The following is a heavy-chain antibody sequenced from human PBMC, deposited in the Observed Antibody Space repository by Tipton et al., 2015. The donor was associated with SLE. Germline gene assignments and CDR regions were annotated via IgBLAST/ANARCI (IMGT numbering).Heavy chain of an antibody. CDR3: ARQPLYYDSRGSSPAYFQS. CDR1: GYSISSGHY. Sequence: TLSLTCAVSGYSISSGHYWGWIRQPPGSGLEWIGSINDSGNTYYNPSLKSRVTISADTSKNQFSLKLNSVTAADTAVYYCARQPLYYDSRGSSPAYFQSWGQGTPVTVSS. J-gene: IGHJ1*01. CDR2: INDSGNT. D-gene: IGHD3-22*01. V-gene: IGHV4-38-2*01.